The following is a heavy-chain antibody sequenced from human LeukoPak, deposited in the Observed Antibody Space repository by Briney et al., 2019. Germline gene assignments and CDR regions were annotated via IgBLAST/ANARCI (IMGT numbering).Heavy chain of an antibody. J-gene: IGHJ1*01. V-gene: IGHV1-69*13. CDR1: GGTFSSYA. CDR2: IIPIFGTA. CDR3: ARVSGYSSSWSPEYFQH. Sequence: SVKVSCKASGGTFSSYAISWVRQAPGQGLEWVGGIIPIFGTANYAQKFQGRVTITADESTSTAYMELSSLRSEDTAVYYCARVSGYSSSWSPEYFQHWGQGTLVTVSS. D-gene: IGHD6-13*01.